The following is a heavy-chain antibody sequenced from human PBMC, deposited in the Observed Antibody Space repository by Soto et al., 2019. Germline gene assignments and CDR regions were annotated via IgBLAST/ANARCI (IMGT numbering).Heavy chain of an antibody. V-gene: IGHV3-23*01. Sequence: EVQRLESGGGLVQPGGSLILSCAASGFTFSSYAMSWVRQAPGKGLEWVSTISGSGGSTHYADSVKGRFTSSRDNSKNTLELQMNSLRAEETAVYYCAKFFGGNSAHTYTIDPGGQGTLVTVSS. D-gene: IGHD2-21*02. CDR2: ISGSGGST. CDR1: GFTFSSYA. J-gene: IGHJ5*02. CDR3: AKFFGGNSAHTYTIDP.